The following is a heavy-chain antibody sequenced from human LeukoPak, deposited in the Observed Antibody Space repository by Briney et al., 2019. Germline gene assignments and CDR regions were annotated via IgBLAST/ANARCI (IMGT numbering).Heavy chain of an antibody. CDR2: ITGSGTNR. Sequence: GGSLRLSCVASGFTFSNYAVSWVRQAPGKGLEWVSAITGSGTNRYYADSLKGRFTTSRDNSKNTVFLQMNSLRHEDTAVYYCVIWGDYDVLTGYYVPDYWGQGTLVTVAS. CDR1: GFTFSNYA. V-gene: IGHV3-23*01. D-gene: IGHD3-9*01. CDR3: VIWGDYDVLTGYYVPDY. J-gene: IGHJ4*02.